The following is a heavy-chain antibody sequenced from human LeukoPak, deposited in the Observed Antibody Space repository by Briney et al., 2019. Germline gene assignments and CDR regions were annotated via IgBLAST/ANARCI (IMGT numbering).Heavy chain of an antibody. V-gene: IGHV3-11*01. J-gene: IGHJ5*02. Sequence: PGGSLRLSCVASGFTFSDYYMSWIRQAPGKGLEWVSYISSSDTTIYYADSVKGRFTISRDNAKNSLYLRMNSLRAEDTAVYYCARDLERWLQLLGGMGNWFDPWGQGTLVTVSS. CDR1: GFTFSDYY. CDR3: ARDLERWLQLLGGMGNWFDP. D-gene: IGHD5-24*01. CDR2: ISSSDTTI.